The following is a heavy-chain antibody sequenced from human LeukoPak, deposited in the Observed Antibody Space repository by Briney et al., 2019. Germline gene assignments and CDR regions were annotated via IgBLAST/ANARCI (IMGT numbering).Heavy chain of an antibody. Sequence: GGSLRLSCAASGFTFSSYAMHWVRQAPGKGLEWVAVISDDGINKYYADPVKGRFTISRDNSKNTLYLKMSSLRAEDTAVYYCASVDDLDAFAMWGQGTMVIVFS. CDR3: ASVDDLDAFAM. CDR2: ISDDGINK. CDR1: GFTFSSYA. V-gene: IGHV3-30*04. D-gene: IGHD5-12*01. J-gene: IGHJ3*02.